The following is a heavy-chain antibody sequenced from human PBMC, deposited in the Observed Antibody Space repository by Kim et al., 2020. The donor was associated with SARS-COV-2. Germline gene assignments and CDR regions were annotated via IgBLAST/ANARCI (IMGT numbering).Heavy chain of an antibody. J-gene: IGHJ1*01. Sequence: SETLSLTCTVSGGSISGSSYYWGWIRQPPGKGLEWIGSIYYSGSTYYKPSLKSRVTISVDTSKNQFSLKLTSVTAADTAIYYCSRHYLGSAWHPCGQGTLVTLPS. CDR2: IYYSGST. CDR1: GGSISGSSYY. D-gene: IGHD1-1*01. V-gene: IGHV4-39*01. CDR3: SRHYLGSAWHP.